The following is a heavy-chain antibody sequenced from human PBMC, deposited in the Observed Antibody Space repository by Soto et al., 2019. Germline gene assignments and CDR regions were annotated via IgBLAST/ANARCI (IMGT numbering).Heavy chain of an antibody. J-gene: IGHJ5*02. CDR2: IYSGVST. CDR3: AKPLWFGESVFDP. Sequence: GVSLRLSCTASGFTVSSNYMSWVRQAPGEGLEWVSVIYSGVSTYYADSVKGRFTISRDNSKNTLYLQMNSLRAEDTAVYYCAKPLWFGESVFDPWGQGTLVTVSS. D-gene: IGHD3-10*01. V-gene: IGHV3-53*01. CDR1: GFTVSSNY.